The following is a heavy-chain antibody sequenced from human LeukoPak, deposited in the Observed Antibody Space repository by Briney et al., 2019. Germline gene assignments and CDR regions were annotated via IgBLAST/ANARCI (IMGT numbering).Heavy chain of an antibody. V-gene: IGHV3-33*08. Sequence: GGSLRVCCAASRFTFSSYTMHWVRQAPGKGLEWVAVIWYDGSNKYYTDSVEGRFTISRDNSKNTLYLQMNSLRAEDTAVYFCVRDGGGATHCTGEIDYWGQGTLVTVSS. CDR1: RFTFSSYT. CDR2: IWYDGSNK. J-gene: IGHJ4*02. D-gene: IGHD2-8*01. CDR3: VRDGGGATHCTGEIDY.